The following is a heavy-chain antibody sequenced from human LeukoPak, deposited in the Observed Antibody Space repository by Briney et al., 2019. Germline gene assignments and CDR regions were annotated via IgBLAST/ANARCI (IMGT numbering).Heavy chain of an antibody. CDR2: ISSGGST. D-gene: IGHD5-12*01. CDR1: GFTVSSDY. CDR3: GRVGDGYNDNY. Sequence: GGSLRLSCAASGFTVSSDYMGWVRQAPEKGLEWVSLISSGGSTYYADSLKGRFTVSRDNSKNTLYLQMNSLRAEDTAVYYCGRVGDGYNDNYWGQGTLVTVSS. J-gene: IGHJ4*02. V-gene: IGHV3-66*01.